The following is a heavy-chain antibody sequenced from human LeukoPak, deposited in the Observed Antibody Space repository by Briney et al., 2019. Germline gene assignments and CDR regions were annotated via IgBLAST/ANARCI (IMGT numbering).Heavy chain of an antibody. V-gene: IGHV3-7*01. CDR1: GFTFSSYW. CDR2: IKQEGSEK. J-gene: IGHJ3*02. Sequence: PGGSLRLSCTTSGFTFSSYWMSWVRQAPGKGLEWVANIKQEGSEKYYVDSVKGRFTISRDNAKNSLYLQMNSLRADDTAVYYCARAVDYVPGGSYLHDALDIWGQGTMVTVSS. CDR3: ARAVDYVPGGSYLHDALDI. D-gene: IGHD1-26*01.